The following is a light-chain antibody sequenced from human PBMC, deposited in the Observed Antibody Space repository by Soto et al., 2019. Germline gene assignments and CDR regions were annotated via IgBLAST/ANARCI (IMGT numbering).Light chain of an antibody. CDR2: EVN. V-gene: IGLV2-8*01. Sequence: QSALTQPPSASGSPGQSVAISCTGTSSDVGGYNYVSWYQQHPGKAPKLMIYEVNKRPSGVPDRFSGSKSGTSVSLAISGLQSEDEADYYCAAWDDSLNGPVFGGGTKLTVL. CDR1: SSDVGGYNY. CDR3: AAWDDSLNGPV. J-gene: IGLJ3*02.